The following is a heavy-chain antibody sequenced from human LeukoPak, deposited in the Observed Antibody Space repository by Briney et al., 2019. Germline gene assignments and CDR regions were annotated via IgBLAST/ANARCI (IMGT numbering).Heavy chain of an antibody. CDR2: ISAYNGNT. V-gene: IGHV1-18*01. CDR1: GGTFSSYA. Sequence: ASVKVSCKASGGTFSSYAISWVRQAPGQGLEWMGWISAYNGNTNYAQKLQGRVTMTTDTSTSTAYMELRSLRSDDTAVYYCARWVPRYCSSTSCSSFDYWGQGTLVTVSS. CDR3: ARWVPRYCSSTSCSSFDY. J-gene: IGHJ4*02. D-gene: IGHD2-2*01.